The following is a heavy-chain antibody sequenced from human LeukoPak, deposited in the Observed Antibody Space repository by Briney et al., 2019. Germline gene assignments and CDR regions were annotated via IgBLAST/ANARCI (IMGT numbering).Heavy chain of an antibody. D-gene: IGHD6-19*01. CDR1: GYTFSNYY. V-gene: IGHV1-46*01. CDR3: ARRGAVAGSYFDY. J-gene: IGHJ4*02. CDR2: INPNGGGT. Sequence: ASVKVSCKASGYTFSNYYMHWVRQAPGQGLEWMGIINPNGGGTTYAQKFQGRLTMTRDMSTSTVYMELSSLRSDDTAVYYCARRGAVAGSYFDYWGQGTLVTVSS.